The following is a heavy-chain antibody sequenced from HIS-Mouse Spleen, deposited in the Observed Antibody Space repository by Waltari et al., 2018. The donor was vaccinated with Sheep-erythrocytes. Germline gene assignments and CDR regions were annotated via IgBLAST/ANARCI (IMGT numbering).Heavy chain of an antibody. J-gene: IGHJ4*02. CDR2: IIPILGIA. D-gene: IGHD1-26*01. V-gene: IGHV1-69*04. CDR3: AQTGVTTPHFDY. CDR1: GGTFSSYA. Sequence: QVQLVQSGAEVKKPGSSVKVSCKASGGTFSSYAISWVRQAPGQGLEWMGRIIPILGIANYAQKFQGRVTITADKATSTAYMELSSLRSEDTAVYYCAQTGVTTPHFDYWGQGTLVTVSS.